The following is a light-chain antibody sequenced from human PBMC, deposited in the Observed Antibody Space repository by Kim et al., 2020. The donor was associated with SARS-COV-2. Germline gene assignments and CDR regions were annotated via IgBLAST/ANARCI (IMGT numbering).Light chain of an antibody. CDR1: QNISSW. V-gene: IGKV1D-12*01. CDR2: AAS. J-gene: IGKJ4*01. CDR3: QQASTFPLT. Sequence: DIQMTQSPSSVSASVGDRVTITCRASQNISSWLAWYQHKPGKAPKLLIYAASNLHTGVPSRFSGIGSGTDFTLIISSLQPEDFTTYFCQQASTFPLTFGGGTKLEI.